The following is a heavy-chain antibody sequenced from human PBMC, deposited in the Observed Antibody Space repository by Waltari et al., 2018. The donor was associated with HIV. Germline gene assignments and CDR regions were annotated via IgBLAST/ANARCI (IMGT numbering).Heavy chain of an antibody. CDR1: GSISKSA. Sequence: VQLLESGGGLVQPGGSLRLSCAASGSISKSAMTWVRQAPGKGREWVSTISGDAEDSYYAASVQGRFIISRDNSRNIVSLQMKILRAEDTAIYYCAQDADSAGYSFFGFWGQGTLVVVSS. CDR2: ISGDAEDS. D-gene: IGHD3-22*01. J-gene: IGHJ4*02. V-gene: IGHV3-23*01. CDR3: AQDADSAGYSFFGF.